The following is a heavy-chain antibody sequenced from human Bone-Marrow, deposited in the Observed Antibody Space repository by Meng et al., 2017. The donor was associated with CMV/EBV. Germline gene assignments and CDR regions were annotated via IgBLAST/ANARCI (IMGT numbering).Heavy chain of an antibody. V-gene: IGHV1-2*02. Sequence: ASVKVSCKASGYTFTDYYLHWVRQAPGQGLEWVGWINPNTGATNYAQNFQGRATMTRDTSINTAYMELSRLRSDDTAVYYCARGGATIRNWFDPWGQGTLVTVSS. CDR2: INPNTGAT. CDR3: ARGGATIRNWFDP. J-gene: IGHJ5*02. D-gene: IGHD5-12*01. CDR1: GYTFTDYY.